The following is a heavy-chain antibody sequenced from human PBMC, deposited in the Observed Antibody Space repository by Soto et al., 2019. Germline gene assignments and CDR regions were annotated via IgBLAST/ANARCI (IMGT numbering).Heavy chain of an antibody. Sequence: SETLSLTCTVSGGSISSGDYYWSWIRQPPGKGLEWIGYIYYSGSTYYNPSLKSRVTISVDTSKNQFSLKLSSVTAADTAVYYCVRYSGYEGLRFDPWGQGTLVTVSS. J-gene: IGHJ5*02. V-gene: IGHV4-30-4*01. CDR2: IYYSGST. CDR3: VRYSGYEGLRFDP. CDR1: GGSISSGDYY. D-gene: IGHD5-12*01.